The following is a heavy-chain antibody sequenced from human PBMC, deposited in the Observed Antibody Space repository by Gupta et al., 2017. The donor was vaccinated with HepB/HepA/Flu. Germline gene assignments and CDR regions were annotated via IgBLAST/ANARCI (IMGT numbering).Heavy chain of an antibody. CDR3: ERLANTMTHAWFDP. J-gene: IGHJ5*02. CDR2: IHYDGSS. Sequence: QVQLQASGPGLVKASETLSPPLTGSCCVITNNHWGLVRPPPGKGLEWIAYIHYDGSSNSNSSLRGRVSISVDTSKNHFSLKMRSLTAAGTAMYYCERLANTMTHAWFDPWGQGTQVTVSS. D-gene: IGHD3-3*01. CDR1: CCVITNNH. V-gene: IGHV4-59*01.